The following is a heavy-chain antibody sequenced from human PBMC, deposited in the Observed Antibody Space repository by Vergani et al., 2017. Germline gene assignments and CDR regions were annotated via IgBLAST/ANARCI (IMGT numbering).Heavy chain of an antibody. CDR3: ARHTTYTDS. J-gene: IGHJ4*02. CDR1: EYSFGNYW. D-gene: IGHD1-1*01. CDR2: IYPADSDT. V-gene: IGHV5-51*01. Sequence: EVELVQSGPEMRKPGESLKISCKGSEYSFGNYWIGWVRQMPGKGLEWMGIIYPADSDTRYSPSFQGQVTISADKYISTAFLQWDSLKASDTALYYGARHTTYTDSWGQGTLVTVSS.